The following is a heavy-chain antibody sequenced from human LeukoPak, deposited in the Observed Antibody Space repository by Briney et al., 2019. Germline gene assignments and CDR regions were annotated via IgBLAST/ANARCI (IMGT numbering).Heavy chain of an antibody. Sequence: ASVKVSCKASGYTFTGYYMHWVRQAPGQGLEWMGWIAPNSGGTNYAQKFQGRVTMTRDTSINTAYMELSRLTSDDTAVHYCAREYSSSSGRLYDYWGLGTLVTVSS. J-gene: IGHJ4*02. D-gene: IGHD6-6*01. V-gene: IGHV1-2*02. CDR3: AREYSSSSGRLYDY. CDR2: IAPNSGGT. CDR1: GYTFTGYY.